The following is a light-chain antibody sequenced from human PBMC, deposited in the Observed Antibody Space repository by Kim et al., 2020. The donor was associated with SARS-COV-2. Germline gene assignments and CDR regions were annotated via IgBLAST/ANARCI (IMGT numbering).Light chain of an antibody. Sequence: ELTQPPSASGALGQSVIISCSGNSSNIGRNTVAWYQQVPGTAPKLLIYSNTHRPSGVPDRFSGSKSGTSASLAISGLQSDDEADYHCAAWDHSLNGPVFGGGTQLTVL. CDR3: AAWDHSLNGPV. J-gene: IGLJ7*01. CDR2: SNT. CDR1: SSNIGRNT. V-gene: IGLV1-44*01.